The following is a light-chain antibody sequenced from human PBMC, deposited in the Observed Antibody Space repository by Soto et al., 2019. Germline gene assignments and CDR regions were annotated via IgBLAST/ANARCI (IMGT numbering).Light chain of an antibody. CDR1: SSDVGGYNF. J-gene: IGLJ1*01. V-gene: IGLV2-11*01. CDR3: CSYVCTYSHYV. CDR2: DVN. Sequence: QSVLTQPRSVSGSPGQAVAISCTGTSSDVGGYNFVSWYQQHPGKAPKLMIYDVNKRPSGVPGRFSGSKSGNTASLTISGLQAEDESDYSCCSYVCTYSHYVSATRTKVNVL.